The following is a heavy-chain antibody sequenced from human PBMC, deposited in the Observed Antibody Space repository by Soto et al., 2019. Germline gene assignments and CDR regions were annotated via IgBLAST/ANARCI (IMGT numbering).Heavy chain of an antibody. J-gene: IGHJ4*02. CDR2: ISSSSSTI. V-gene: IGHV3-48*02. CDR3: ARSSALYYYGSGSYFDY. Sequence: LRLSCAASGFTFSSYSMNWVRQAPGKGLEWVSYISSSSSTIYYADSVKGRFTISRDNAKNSLYLQMNSLRDEDTAVYYCARSSALYYYGSGSYFDYWGQGTLVTVPQ. CDR1: GFTFSSYS. D-gene: IGHD3-10*01.